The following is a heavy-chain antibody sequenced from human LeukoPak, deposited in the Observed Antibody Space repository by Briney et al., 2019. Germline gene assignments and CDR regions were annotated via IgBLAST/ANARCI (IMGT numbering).Heavy chain of an antibody. CDR1: GGSISGRSHY. CDR2: FYYGGST. D-gene: IGHD3-22*01. Sequence: SETLSLTCTASGGSISGRSHYWGWIRRPPGKGLEWIASFYYGGSTYYNPSLKSRVTISVDTSKNQLSLKLSSVTAADTAVYYCARHDFYDSSGYSTWGRGTLVAVSS. V-gene: IGHV4-39*01. J-gene: IGHJ5*02. CDR3: ARHDFYDSSGYST.